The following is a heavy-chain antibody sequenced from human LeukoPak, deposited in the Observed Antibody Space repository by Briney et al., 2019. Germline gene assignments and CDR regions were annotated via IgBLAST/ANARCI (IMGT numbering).Heavy chain of an antibody. J-gene: IGHJ4*02. D-gene: IGHD6-6*01. CDR2: INPNSGGT. CDR3: ARAVAARPNFDY. CDR1: GYTFTGYY. Sequence: RASVKVSCKASGYTFTGYYMHWVRQAPGQGLEWMGWINPNSGGTNYAQKFQGRVTMTRDTSISTAHMELSRLRSDDTAVYYCARAVAARPNFDYWGQGTLVTVSS. V-gene: IGHV1-2*02.